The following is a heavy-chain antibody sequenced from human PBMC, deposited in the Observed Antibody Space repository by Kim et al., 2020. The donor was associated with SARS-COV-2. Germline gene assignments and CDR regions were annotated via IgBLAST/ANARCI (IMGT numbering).Heavy chain of an antibody. J-gene: IGHJ4*02. CDR1: GVSFSGYY. V-gene: IGHV4-34*01. Sequence: SETLSLTCAVYGVSFSGYYWSWIRQPLGKGLERIGEINHSGSTNYNPSLKSRVTISVDTSKNQFSLKLSCVTAAGPAVYYCARVGGGNSSSWYDSGDPFVYRSQGSL. D-gene: IGHD6-13*01. CDR3: ARVGGGNSSSWYDSGDPFVY. CDR2: INHSGST.